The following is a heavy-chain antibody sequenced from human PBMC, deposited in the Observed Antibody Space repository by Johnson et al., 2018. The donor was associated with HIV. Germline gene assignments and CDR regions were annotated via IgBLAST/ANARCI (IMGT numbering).Heavy chain of an antibody. CDR2: INWNGGST. CDR1: GFTFDDYG. Sequence: VQLVESGGGVVRPGGSLRLSCAASGFTFDDYGMSWVRQAPGKGLEWVSGINWNGGSTDYADSVKGRFPIFRDNAKTSLYLQRNSLRADDTAVYYCARGRKITGTVDAFDIWGQGTMVTVSS. D-gene: IGHD1-7*01. V-gene: IGHV3-20*04. J-gene: IGHJ3*02. CDR3: ARGRKITGTVDAFDI.